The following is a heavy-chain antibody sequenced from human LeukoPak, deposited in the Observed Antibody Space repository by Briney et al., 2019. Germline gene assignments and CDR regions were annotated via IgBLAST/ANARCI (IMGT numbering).Heavy chain of an antibody. CDR1: GFTFSSYA. CDR3: ARVTRGTRITIFGVGNYYYYYGMDV. Sequence: GGSLRLSCAASGFTFSSYAMHWVRQAPGKGLEWVAVISYDGSNKYYADSVKGRFTISRDNAKNSLYLQMNSLRAEDTAVYYCARVTRGTRITIFGVGNYYYYYGMDVWGQGTTVTVSS. J-gene: IGHJ6*02. V-gene: IGHV3-30-3*01. D-gene: IGHD3-3*01. CDR2: ISYDGSNK.